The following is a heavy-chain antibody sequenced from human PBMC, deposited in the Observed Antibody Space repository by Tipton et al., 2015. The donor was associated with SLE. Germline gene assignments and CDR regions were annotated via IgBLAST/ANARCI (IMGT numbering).Heavy chain of an antibody. CDR3: ASRVAVAGSFDY. CDR1: GYTFTSFG. V-gene: IGHV1-18*01. D-gene: IGHD6-19*01. CDR2: VSGYNGRT. J-gene: IGHJ4*02. Sequence: QLVQSGAELKKPGASVKVSCETSGYTFTSFGFSWVRQAPGQGLEWMGWVSGYNGRTNYAQKFQGRVTMTTDTSTNTVFMELSSLRSEDTAVYYCASRVAVAGSFDYWGQGTLVTVSS.